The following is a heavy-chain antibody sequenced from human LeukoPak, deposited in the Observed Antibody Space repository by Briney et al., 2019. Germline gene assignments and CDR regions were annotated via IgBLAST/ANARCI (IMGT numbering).Heavy chain of an antibody. J-gene: IGHJ3*01. CDR1: GGSIGSYY. CDR2: IYHSGTT. CDR3: ARQRDYADYLDAFDV. V-gene: IGHV4-59*08. Sequence: SETLSLTCTVSGGSIGSYYWSWIRQPPGKGLECIGYIYHSGTTNYNPTLKSRVTISVDTSKNQFSLKLTSVTAADTAIYYCARQRDYADYLDAFDVWGQGTMVTVSS. D-gene: IGHD4-17*01.